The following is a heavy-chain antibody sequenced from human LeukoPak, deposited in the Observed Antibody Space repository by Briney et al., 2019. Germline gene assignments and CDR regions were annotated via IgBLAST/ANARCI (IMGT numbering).Heavy chain of an antibody. CDR3: AKDHSSGWFDY. CDR2: ISYDGSNK. V-gene: IGHV3-30*18. Sequence: GGSLRLSCAASGFTFSSYGMHWVRQAPGKGLEWVAVISYDGSNKYYADSVKGRFTISRDNSKNTLYLQMNSLRAEDTAVYYCAKDHSSGWFDYWGQGTLVTVS. CDR1: GFTFSSYG. D-gene: IGHD6-19*01. J-gene: IGHJ4*02.